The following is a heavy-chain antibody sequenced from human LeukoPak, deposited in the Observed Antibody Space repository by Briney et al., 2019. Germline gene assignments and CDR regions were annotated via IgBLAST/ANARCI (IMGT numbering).Heavy chain of an antibody. D-gene: IGHD7-27*01. J-gene: IGHJ4*02. CDR2: IYSGGST. Sequence: GGSLRLSCAASGFTVSSNYMSWVRQAPGKGLEWVSVIYSGGSTYYADSVKGRFTISRDNSKNTLYLQMNSLRAEDTAVYYCAKSATMGIKAPFDCWGQGALVTVSS. V-gene: IGHV3-53*01. CDR3: AKSATMGIKAPFDC. CDR1: GFTVSSNY.